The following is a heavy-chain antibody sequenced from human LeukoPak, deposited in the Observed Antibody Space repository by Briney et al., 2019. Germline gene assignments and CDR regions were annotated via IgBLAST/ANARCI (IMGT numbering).Heavy chain of an antibody. CDR3: ATDRGYNWNDQRFDP. V-gene: IGHV1-24*01. D-gene: IGHD1-1*01. CDR2: FDPEDGET. CDR1: GYTLTELS. J-gene: IGHJ5*02. Sequence: ASVKVSCKVSGYTLTELSMHWVRQAPGKGLEWMGGFDPEDGETIYAQKFQGRVTMTEDTSTDTAYMELSSLRSEDTAVYYCATDRGYNWNDQRFDPWGQGTLVTVSS.